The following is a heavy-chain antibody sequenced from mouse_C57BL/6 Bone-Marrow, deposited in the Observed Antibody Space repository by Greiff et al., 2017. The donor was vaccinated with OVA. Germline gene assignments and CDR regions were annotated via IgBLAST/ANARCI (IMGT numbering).Heavy chain of an antibody. CDR3: ASPRYDYDGAY. CDR1: GYTFTSYW. D-gene: IGHD2-4*01. CDR2: IYPGSGST. J-gene: IGHJ3*01. V-gene: IGHV1-55*01. Sequence: VKLQQPGAELVKPGASVKMSCKASGYTFTSYWITWVKQRPGQGLEWIGDIYPGSGSTNYNEKFKSKATLTVDKSSSTAYMHLSSLTSEDSAVYYCASPRYDYDGAYWGQGTLVTVSA.